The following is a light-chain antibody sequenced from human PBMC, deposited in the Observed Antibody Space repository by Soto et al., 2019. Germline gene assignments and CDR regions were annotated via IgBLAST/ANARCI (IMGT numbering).Light chain of an antibody. J-gene: IGKJ4*01. CDR2: GAS. Sequence: EIVMTQSPVTLSVSPGETATLSCRASQSVIRNLAWFQQKPGQVPRLLIYGASTRVTGVPARFSGSGSGTEFTLTISSLQSEDFGVYYCQQYNNWPRATFGGGTKVDIK. CDR3: QQYNNWPRAT. CDR1: QSVIRN. V-gene: IGKV3-15*01.